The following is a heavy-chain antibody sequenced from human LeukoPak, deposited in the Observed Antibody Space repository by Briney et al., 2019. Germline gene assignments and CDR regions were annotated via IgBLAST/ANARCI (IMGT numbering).Heavy chain of an antibody. CDR2: INPNSGGT. Sequence: ASVKVSCKASGYTFTCYYMHWVRQAPGQGLEWMGWINPNSGGTHYAQQFRGRVTMTRDTSISTAYMELSRLRSDDTAVYYCVNYDSSGLGAFDIWGQGTMVTVSS. V-gene: IGHV1-2*02. CDR3: VNYDSSGLGAFDI. CDR1: GYTFTCYY. J-gene: IGHJ3*02. D-gene: IGHD3-22*01.